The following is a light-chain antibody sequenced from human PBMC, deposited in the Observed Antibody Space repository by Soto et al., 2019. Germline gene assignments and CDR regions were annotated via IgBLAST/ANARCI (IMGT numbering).Light chain of an antibody. Sequence: IVLTQSPGALSLSQGERATLSCRASQSISITYLAWYQQKPGQAPRLLIYGASSRATGIPDRFSGSGSGTDFPLIISSLEPEDFAVYYWQQDGTTGTFGQGTKVDIK. J-gene: IGKJ1*01. CDR3: QQDGTTGT. CDR2: GAS. V-gene: IGKV3-20*01. CDR1: QSISITY.